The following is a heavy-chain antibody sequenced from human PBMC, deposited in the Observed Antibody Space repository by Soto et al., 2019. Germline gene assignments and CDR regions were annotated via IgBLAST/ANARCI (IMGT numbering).Heavy chain of an antibody. CDR3: ARDLGYYDSSGYAYYYYGMDV. D-gene: IGHD3-22*01. CDR2: IYYSGST. Sequence: QVQLQESGPGLVKPSQTLSLTCTVSGGSISSGGYYWSWIRQHPGKGLEWIGYIYYSGSTYYNPSLKSRVTISVDTSKNQFSLKLSSVTAADTAVYYCARDLGYYDSSGYAYYYYGMDVWGQGTTVTVSS. V-gene: IGHV4-31*03. CDR1: GGSISSGGYY. J-gene: IGHJ6*02.